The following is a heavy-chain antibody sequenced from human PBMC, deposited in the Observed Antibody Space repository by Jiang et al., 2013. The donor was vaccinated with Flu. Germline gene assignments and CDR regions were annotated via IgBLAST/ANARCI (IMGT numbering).Heavy chain of an antibody. CDR2: IYYSGST. CDR1: GGSISSYY. J-gene: IGHJ6*04. Sequence: PGLVKPSETLSLTCTVSGGSISSYYWSWIRQPPGKGLEWIGYIYYSGSTNYNPSLKSRVTISVDTSKNQFSLKLSSVTAADTAVYYCARLRSDYYYGMDVWGKGTTVTVSS. V-gene: IGHV4-59*08. CDR3: ARLRSDYYYGMDV.